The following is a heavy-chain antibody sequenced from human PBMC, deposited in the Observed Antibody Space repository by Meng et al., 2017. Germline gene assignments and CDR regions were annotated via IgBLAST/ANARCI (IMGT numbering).Heavy chain of an antibody. Sequence: GESLKISCAASGFTFSSYWMSWVRQAPGKGLEWVANIKQDGSEKYYVDSVKGRFTISRDNAKNSLYLQMNSLRAEDTAVYYCARGYSGYGANPDYWGQGTLVTVSS. J-gene: IGHJ4*02. CDR3: ARGYSGYGANPDY. CDR2: IKQDGSEK. D-gene: IGHD5-12*01. CDR1: GFTFSSYW. V-gene: IGHV3-7*01.